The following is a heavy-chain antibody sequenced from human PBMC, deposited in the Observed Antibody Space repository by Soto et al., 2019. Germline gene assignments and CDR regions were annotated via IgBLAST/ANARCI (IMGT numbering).Heavy chain of an antibody. CDR3: AKGQGSQWLSLYFDY. V-gene: IGHV3-23*01. CDR2: LSNSGATT. J-gene: IGHJ4*02. CDR1: GFTFSSYA. Sequence: GGSLRLSCAASGFTFSSYAMSWVRQAPGKGLEWVSALSNSGATTYYTDSVKGRFTISRDNSKNTLYLQVNSLRAEDTAVYYCAKGQGSQWLSLYFDYWGQGTLVTVSS. D-gene: IGHD6-19*01.